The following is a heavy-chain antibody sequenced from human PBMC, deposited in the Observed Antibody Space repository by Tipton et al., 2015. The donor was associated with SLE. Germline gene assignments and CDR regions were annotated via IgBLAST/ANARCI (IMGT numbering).Heavy chain of an antibody. J-gene: IGHJ5*02. D-gene: IGHD2-8*01. CDR1: GGSISSSIPY. CDR2: IYHTGTT. V-gene: IGHV4-39*01. Sequence: TLSLTCTVSGGSISSSIPYWGWIRQPPGKGLEWIGNIYHTGTTHYNPSLQSRVTMSVDTSKNHFSLKLSSVTAADTAVYYCARHDTNYGRNWFDPWGQGTLVTVSS. CDR3: ARHDTNYGRNWFDP.